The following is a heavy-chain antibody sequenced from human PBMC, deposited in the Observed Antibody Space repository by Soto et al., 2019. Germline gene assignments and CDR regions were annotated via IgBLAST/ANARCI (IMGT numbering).Heavy chain of an antibody. V-gene: IGHV4-4*02. J-gene: IGHJ4*02. CDR3: ARARATIAAAAIFDC. Sequence: QVQLQESGPGLVKPSGTLSLTCAVSGGSISTSNWWSWVRQPPGKGLEWIGEVYRTGSTNYNPSLESRLTISVDKSTTQFSLKLTSVTAADTAVYYCARARATIAAAAIFDCWGQGTLVTVSS. CDR2: VYRTGST. D-gene: IGHD6-13*01. CDR1: GGSISTSNW.